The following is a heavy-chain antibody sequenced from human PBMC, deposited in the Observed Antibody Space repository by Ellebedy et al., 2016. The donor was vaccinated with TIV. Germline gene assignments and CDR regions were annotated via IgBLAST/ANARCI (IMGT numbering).Heavy chain of an antibody. CDR3: ARGLSRRNRLAAAVSQRGASAFAI. V-gene: IGHV4-34*01. Sequence: SETLSLTXAVYGGSFSGYYWYWIRQPPGKGLEWMGEINHSGSTNYNPSFKSRVTISVDTSKNTFSLKLSSVTAAETAVYYCARGLSRRNRLAAAVSQRGASAFAIWGQGTMVTVSS. CDR1: GGSFSGYY. J-gene: IGHJ3*02. CDR2: INHSGST. D-gene: IGHD6-13*01.